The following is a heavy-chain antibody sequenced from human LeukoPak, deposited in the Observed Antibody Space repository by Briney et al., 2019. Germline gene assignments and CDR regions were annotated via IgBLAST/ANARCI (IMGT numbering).Heavy chain of an antibody. Sequence: GGSLRLSCEASGFIFSAYNMDWVRQAPGKGLEWVAYITSSSNTIYYADSVKGRFTISRDNAKNSLYLEMNSLRAEDTAVYYCARDSGRGGAVDNWGQGTLVAVSS. CDR2: ITSSSNTI. V-gene: IGHV3-48*01. CDR3: ARDSGRGGAVDN. CDR1: GFIFSAYN. D-gene: IGHD3-16*01. J-gene: IGHJ4*02.